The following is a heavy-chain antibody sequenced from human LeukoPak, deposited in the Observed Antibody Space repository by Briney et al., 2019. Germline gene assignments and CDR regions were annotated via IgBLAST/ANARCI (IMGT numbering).Heavy chain of an antibody. CDR2: INHSGST. CDR1: GGSFSGYY. V-gene: IGHV4-34*01. D-gene: IGHD3-22*01. Sequence: SETLSLTCAVYGGSFSGYYWSWLRQPPGKGLEWIEEINHSGSTNYNPSLKSRVTISVDTSKNQFSLKLSSVTAADTAVYYCARGRIVVVIGPVFDYWGQGTLVTVSS. J-gene: IGHJ4*02. CDR3: ARGRIVVVIGPVFDY.